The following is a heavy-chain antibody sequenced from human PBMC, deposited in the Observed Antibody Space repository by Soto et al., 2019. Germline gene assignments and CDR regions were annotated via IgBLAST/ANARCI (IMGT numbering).Heavy chain of an antibody. CDR3: VCSGRKTKGELSYDAFDI. CDR1: VYTFPNHQ. J-gene: IGHJ3*02. D-gene: IGHD3-16*02. V-gene: IGHV1-46*01. Sequence: ASVTVSLMSSVYTFPNHQIHGVRPPPAQGVEWMGISDPSGGSTSDAQKFQGRVTMTRDTSTSNVYMELCSLRSEDTAVYYCVCSGRKTKGELSYDAFDIWGQGTMVTVSS. CDR2: SDPSGGST.